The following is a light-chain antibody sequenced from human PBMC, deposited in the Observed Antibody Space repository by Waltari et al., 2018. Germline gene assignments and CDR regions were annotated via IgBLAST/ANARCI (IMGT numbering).Light chain of an antibody. J-gene: IGKJ1*01. V-gene: IGKV4-1*01. Sequence: DIVMTQSPDSLAVSLGERATINCKSSQSVLYSFNNKNFLAWYHQKPGQPPKLLIYGASTREAGGPDRFSGSGAGKDFTLTISSLQAEDVAVYYCQQYYNTLWTFGQGTKVEIK. CDR2: GAS. CDR3: QQYYNTLWT. CDR1: QSVLYSFNNKNF.